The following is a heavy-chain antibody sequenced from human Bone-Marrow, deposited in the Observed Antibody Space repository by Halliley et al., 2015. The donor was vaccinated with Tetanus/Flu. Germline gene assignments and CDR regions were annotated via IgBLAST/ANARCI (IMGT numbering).Heavy chain of an antibody. CDR2: IDYRGST. J-gene: IGHJ4*02. D-gene: IGHD6-19*01. CDR3: SKGGGYSSGGRYYFDS. Sequence: IGSIDYRGSTNHNAPLKSRLSFSADTSKNPFFLKLPSVTAADTAVYYCSKGGGYSSGGRYYFDSWGQGALVTVSS. V-gene: IGHV4-31*02.